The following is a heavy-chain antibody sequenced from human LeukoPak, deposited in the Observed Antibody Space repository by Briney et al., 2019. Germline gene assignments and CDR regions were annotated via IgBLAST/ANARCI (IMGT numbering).Heavy chain of an antibody. J-gene: IGHJ3*02. D-gene: IGHD1-26*01. CDR3: AGEKYSGSPHSAFDI. V-gene: IGHV3-21*01. CDR1: GFTFSSYS. CDR2: ISSSSSYI. Sequence: GGSLRLSCAASGFTFSSYSMNWVRQAPGKGLEWVPSISSSSSYIYYADSVKGRFTISRDNAKNSLYLQMNSLRAEDTAVYCCAGEKYSGSPHSAFDIWGQGTMVTVSS.